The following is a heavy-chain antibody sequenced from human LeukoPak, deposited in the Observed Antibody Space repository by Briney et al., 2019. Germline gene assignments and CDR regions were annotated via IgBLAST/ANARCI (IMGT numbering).Heavy chain of an antibody. Sequence: ASVKVSCKASGYTFTSYYMHWVRQAPGQGLEWMGIINPSGGSTSYAQKFQGRVTMTRDTSTGTVYMELSSLRSEDTAVYYCARGAGPRGDYYYYYYMDVWGKGTTVTISS. J-gene: IGHJ6*03. CDR3: ARGAGPRGDYYYYYYMDV. CDR1: GYTFTSYY. V-gene: IGHV1-46*01. CDR2: INPSGGST.